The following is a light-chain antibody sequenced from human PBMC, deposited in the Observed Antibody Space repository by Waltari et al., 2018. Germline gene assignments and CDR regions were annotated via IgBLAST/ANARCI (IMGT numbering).Light chain of an antibody. Sequence: EIVLTQSPGTLSLSPGERATLSCRASQSVGSTYLAWYQQKPGQAPRLLIYDASSRATGIPDRFSGSGSGTDFTLTISRLEPEDFAVYYCQQYDSSTPTVGGGTKVEIK. CDR2: DAS. J-gene: IGKJ4*01. V-gene: IGKV3-20*01. CDR3: QQYDSSTPT. CDR1: QSVGSTY.